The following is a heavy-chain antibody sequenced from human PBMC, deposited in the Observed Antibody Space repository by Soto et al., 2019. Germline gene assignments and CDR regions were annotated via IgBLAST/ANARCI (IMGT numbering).Heavy chain of an antibody. J-gene: IGHJ6*02. CDR3: ARGRLELRCYYYGMDL. CDR1: GGTFSSYA. D-gene: IGHD1-7*01. Sequence: QVQLVQSGAEVKKPGSSVKVSCKASGGTFSSYAISWVRQAPGQGLEWVGGIIPIFGTANYAQKFQGRVTYTAEEPTSTAYMELSSLRSEDTAVYYCARGRLELRCYYYGMDLWGQGTTVTVSS. V-gene: IGHV1-69*01. CDR2: IIPIFGTA.